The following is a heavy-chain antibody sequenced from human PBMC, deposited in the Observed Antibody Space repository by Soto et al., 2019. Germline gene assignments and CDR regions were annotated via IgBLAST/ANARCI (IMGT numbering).Heavy chain of an antibody. CDR3: ARTSQLVDAFDI. CDR1: GDSVSSNSAA. V-gene: IGHV6-1*01. J-gene: IGHJ3*02. CDR2: TYYRSKWYN. Sequence: SQTLSLTCAISGDSVSSNSAAWNWIRQSPSRGLEWLGKTYYRSKWYNDYAVSVKSRITINPDTSKNQFSLQLNSVTPEDTAVYYCARTSQLVDAFDIWGQGTMVTVAS. D-gene: IGHD6-13*01.